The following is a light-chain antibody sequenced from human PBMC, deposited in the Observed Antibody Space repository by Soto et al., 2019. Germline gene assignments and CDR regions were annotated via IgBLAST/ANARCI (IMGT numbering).Light chain of an antibody. V-gene: IGKV1-5*01. J-gene: IGKJ1*01. CDR2: HAS. CDR3: DQYATYS. CDR1: QNIANW. Sequence: DIQMTQSPSTLPSFVGDRVTITCRASQNIANWLAWYRQKPGTAPELLIYHASTLVSGVPSRFTGSGSGTECTLAISGLQPDDFATYFCDQYATYSFGQGTKVEIQ.